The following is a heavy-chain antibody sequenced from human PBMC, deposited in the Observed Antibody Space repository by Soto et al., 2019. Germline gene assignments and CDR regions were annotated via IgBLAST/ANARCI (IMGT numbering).Heavy chain of an antibody. CDR3: ARGWVDQQPHGEFDH. Sequence: QVQLVESGGGVVQPGRSLRLSCAASGFTFKQYSMHWVRQAPGKGLEWVAVISHDGNNEKYADSVKGRFTTSRDNFKNTLALQMNSLRTEDTALYFCARGWVDQQPHGEFDHWGQGTLVTVSS. CDR2: ISHDGNNE. CDR1: GFTFKQYS. D-gene: IGHD6-13*01. V-gene: IGHV3-30*04. J-gene: IGHJ4*02.